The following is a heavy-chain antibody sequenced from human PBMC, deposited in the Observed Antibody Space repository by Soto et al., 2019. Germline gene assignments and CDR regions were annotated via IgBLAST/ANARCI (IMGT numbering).Heavy chain of an antibody. CDR1: GFTFSDYY. CDR2: ISSSGSTI. CDR3: ARDANYYGIDV. V-gene: IGHV3-11*01. Sequence: QVQLVESGGGLVKPGRSLRLSCAGSGFTFSDYYMSWIRQAPGKGLELVSYISSSGSTIYYADSVKGRFTISRDNAKNSLYLQMNSPRADDTAVYYCARDANYYGIDVWGQGTTVTVSS. J-gene: IGHJ6*02.